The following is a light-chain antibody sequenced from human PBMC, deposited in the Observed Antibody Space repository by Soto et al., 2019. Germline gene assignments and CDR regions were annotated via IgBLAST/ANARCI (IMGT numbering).Light chain of an antibody. CDR1: SSDNY. V-gene: IGLV2-14*01. CDR3: SSYTSSTIVV. J-gene: IGLJ2*01. Sequence: QSALTQPASVSGSPGQSITISCSGMSSDNYVSWYQQHPGTAPKLIIYAVTSRPSGVSNRFSGSKSGNTASLTISGLQAEDEAHYYCSSYTSSTIVVFGGGTKLTVL. CDR2: AVT.